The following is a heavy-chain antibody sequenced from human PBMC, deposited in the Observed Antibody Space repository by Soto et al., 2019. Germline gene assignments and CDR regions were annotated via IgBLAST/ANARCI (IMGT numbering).Heavy chain of an antibody. CDR2: MSFDGSYK. V-gene: IGHV3-30*03. D-gene: IGHD3-16*01. Sequence: QVQLVESGGNLVQPGRSLRLSCAASGFTFSDFGMHWIRQAPGKGLEWVAVMSFDGSYKYYAASVKGRFTISRDNSKNTLYLQMNSLRPEDTAVYYCATYHTSLPQITFSGPFYFDYWGQGALVTVSS. CDR3: ATYHTSLPQITFSGPFYFDY. J-gene: IGHJ4*02. CDR1: GFTFSDFG.